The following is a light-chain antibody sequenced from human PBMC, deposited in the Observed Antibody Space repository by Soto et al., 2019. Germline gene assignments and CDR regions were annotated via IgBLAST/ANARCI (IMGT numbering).Light chain of an antibody. CDR2: DAY. J-gene: IGKJ5*01. V-gene: IGKV3-11*01. CDR3: QQRHMWPIT. Sequence: EVVLTQSPVTLALSPGGRATLSCRARQSFRGLLAWYQQKPGQAPRLLIYDAYNRATGIPPRFSGSGSGTDFTLTISSLEPEDSAVYYCQQRHMWPITFGQGTRLEIK. CDR1: QSFRGL.